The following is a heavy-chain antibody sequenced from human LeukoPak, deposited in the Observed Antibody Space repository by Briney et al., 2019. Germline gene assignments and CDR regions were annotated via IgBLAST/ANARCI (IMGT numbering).Heavy chain of an antibody. Sequence: KPSETLSLTCTVSGGSISSYYWSWIRQPPGKGLEWIGYIYYSGSTNYNPSLKSRVTISVDTSKNQFSLKLSSVTAADTAAYYCARTKSRYGGNSNFDYWGQGTLVTVSS. D-gene: IGHD4-23*01. CDR3: ARTKSRYGGNSNFDY. CDR1: GGSISSYY. J-gene: IGHJ4*02. CDR2: IYYSGST. V-gene: IGHV4-59*01.